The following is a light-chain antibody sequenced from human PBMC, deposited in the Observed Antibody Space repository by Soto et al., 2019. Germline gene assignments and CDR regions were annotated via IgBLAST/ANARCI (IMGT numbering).Light chain of an antibody. CDR3: HQSYDIPT. J-gene: IGKJ5*01. CDR1: QTISSW. CDR2: AAS. V-gene: IGKV1-39*01. Sequence: DIQMTQSTSTLSASVGDRVTITCRASQTISSWLAWYQQKPGKAPKLLIYAASSLQSGVPSRFSGSGSGTDFTLTVSSLQPEDFATYYCHQSYDIPTFGQGTRLEIK.